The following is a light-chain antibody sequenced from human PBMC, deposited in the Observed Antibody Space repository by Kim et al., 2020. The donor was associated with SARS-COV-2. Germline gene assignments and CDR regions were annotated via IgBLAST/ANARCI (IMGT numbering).Light chain of an antibody. CDR2: RDS. V-gene: IGLV3-9*01. CDR3: QVWDSSTGVV. CDR1: NIGSKN. Sequence: VALGQTARITCRGNNIGSKNVHWYQQKPGQAPVLVIYRDSNRPSGIPERFSGSNSGNTATLTISRAQAGDEADYYCQVWDSSTGVVFGGGTQLTVL. J-gene: IGLJ2*01.